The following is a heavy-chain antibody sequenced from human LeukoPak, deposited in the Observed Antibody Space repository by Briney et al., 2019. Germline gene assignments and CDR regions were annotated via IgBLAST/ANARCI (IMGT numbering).Heavy chain of an antibody. D-gene: IGHD6-13*01. CDR2: LNPDGGST. CDR3: ARDVAAAGTFGDY. CDR1: GYIFSRYY. J-gene: IGHJ4*02. V-gene: IGHV1-46*01. Sequence: ASVKLSCKASGYIFSRYYMHWVRQAPGQGLEWMGILNPDGGSTGYSQRFQDRITMTMDTSTNSFYMELRSLTSDDTAVYYCARDVAAAGTFGDYWGQGTLVTASS.